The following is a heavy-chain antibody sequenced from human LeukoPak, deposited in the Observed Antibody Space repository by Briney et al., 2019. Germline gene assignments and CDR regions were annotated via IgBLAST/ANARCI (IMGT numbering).Heavy chain of an antibody. J-gene: IGHJ4*02. CDR3: ARNFYRFLRGVFDY. Sequence: PGGSLRLSCAASGFTFDDYTMHWVRQAPGKGLEWVSLISRDGDSTYYADSVKGRFTISRDNAKNSLFLQMNSLRAEDTAVYYCARNFYRFLRGVFDYWGQGTLVTVSS. V-gene: IGHV3-43*01. D-gene: IGHD2/OR15-2a*01. CDR1: GFTFDDYT. CDR2: ISRDGDST.